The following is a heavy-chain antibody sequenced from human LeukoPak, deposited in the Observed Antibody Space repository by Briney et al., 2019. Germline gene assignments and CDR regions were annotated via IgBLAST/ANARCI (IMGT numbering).Heavy chain of an antibody. Sequence: PGGSLRLSCVASGFTFSSYWIHWVRQAPQKGLMWVSRINGDGSSTTYADSVKGRFTISRDNAKNTVYLQMNSLRAEDTAVYYCGRVDSSGYYYDAFDIWGQGTIVTVSS. CDR1: GFTFSSYW. CDR3: GRVDSSGYYYDAFDI. D-gene: IGHD3-22*01. J-gene: IGHJ3*02. V-gene: IGHV3-74*01. CDR2: INGDGSST.